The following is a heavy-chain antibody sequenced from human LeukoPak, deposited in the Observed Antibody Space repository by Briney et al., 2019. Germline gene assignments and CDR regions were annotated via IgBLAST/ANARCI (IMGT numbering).Heavy chain of an antibody. Sequence: ASVKVSCKASGYTFTSYGISWVRQAPGQGLEWMGWISAYNGNTDYAQKLQGRVTMTTDTSTSTAYMELRSLRSDDTAVYYCARGPKRAVVPAARLFDYWGQGTLVTVS. CDR2: ISAYNGNT. CDR1: GYTFTSYG. D-gene: IGHD2-2*01. CDR3: ARGPKRAVVPAARLFDY. J-gene: IGHJ4*02. V-gene: IGHV1-18*01.